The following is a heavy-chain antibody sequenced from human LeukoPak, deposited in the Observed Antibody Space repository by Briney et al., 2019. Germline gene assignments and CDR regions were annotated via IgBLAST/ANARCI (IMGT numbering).Heavy chain of an antibody. J-gene: IGHJ5*02. D-gene: IGHD2-15*01. Sequence: PGGSLRLSCAASGFTFSSNYMSWVGQAPGKGVEGVSVIYSGGSTYYSDSVKGRFTISRDNSKNTLYLQMNSLRAEDTAVYYCASPGSLFYPWGQGTLVTVSS. CDR1: GFTFSSNY. V-gene: IGHV3-53*01. CDR2: IYSGGST. CDR3: ASPGSLFYP.